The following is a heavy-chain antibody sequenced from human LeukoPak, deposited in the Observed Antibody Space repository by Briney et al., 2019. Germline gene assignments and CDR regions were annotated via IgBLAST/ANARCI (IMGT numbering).Heavy chain of an antibody. CDR1: GYTFTSYG. CDR2: ISAYNGNT. V-gene: IGHV1-18*04. Sequence: EASVKVSCKASGYTFTSYGISWGRQAPGQGVEWMGWISAYNGNTNYAQKLQGRVTMTTDTSTSTAYMELRSLRSDDTAVYYCARAAIYGDSPFDYWGQGTLVTVSS. D-gene: IGHD4-17*01. CDR3: ARAAIYGDSPFDY. J-gene: IGHJ4*02.